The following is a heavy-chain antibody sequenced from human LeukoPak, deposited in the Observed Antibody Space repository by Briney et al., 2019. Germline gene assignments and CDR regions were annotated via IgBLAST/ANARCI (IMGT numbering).Heavy chain of an antibody. Sequence: PGGSLRLSCAASGFTFSSYAMSWVRQAPGKGLEWVSAISGSGGGTYYADSVKGRFTISGDNSKNTLYLQMNSLRAEDTAVYYCAKDEYGDYVGWFDPWGQGTLVTVSS. CDR1: GFTFSSYA. J-gene: IGHJ5*02. V-gene: IGHV3-23*01. CDR3: AKDEYGDYVGWFDP. CDR2: ISGSGGGT. D-gene: IGHD4-17*01.